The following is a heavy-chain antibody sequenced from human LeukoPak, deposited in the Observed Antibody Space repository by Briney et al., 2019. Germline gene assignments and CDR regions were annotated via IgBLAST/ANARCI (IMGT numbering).Heavy chain of an antibody. D-gene: IGHD3-9*01. CDR3: DKDYDPLTGYLDH. Sequence: GASVKLSFKASGYTFTSYSISCVRQAPGQGLEWMLWISAYNGNTNYAQKLQGRVTMTTHTSTRTAYLELRSLRSHDTAVYYYDKDYDPLTGYLDHWGQGPLVPVSS. J-gene: IGHJ4*02. V-gene: IGHV1-18*01. CDR2: ISAYNGNT. CDR1: GYTFTSYS.